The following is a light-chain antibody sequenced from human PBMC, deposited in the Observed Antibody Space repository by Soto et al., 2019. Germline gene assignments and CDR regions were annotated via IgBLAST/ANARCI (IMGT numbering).Light chain of an antibody. V-gene: IGKV1-5*01. CDR2: DAS. CDR1: QSIGSW. CDR3: QRYNSFSWT. J-gene: IGKJ1*01. Sequence: DIQMTQSPSTLSASVGDTVTITCRASQSIGSWLAWYQQKTGKAPKLLIRDASSLESGVPSRFRGRRSATNFTLTIRSLQPDDFATYYCQRYNSFSWTFGQGTKVEIK.